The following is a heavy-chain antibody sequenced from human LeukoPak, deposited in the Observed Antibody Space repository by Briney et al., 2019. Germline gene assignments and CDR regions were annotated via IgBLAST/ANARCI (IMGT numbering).Heavy chain of an antibody. CDR2: IYYSGST. V-gene: IGHV4-31*03. CDR3: ARTRRPVAVAGPYYFDY. Sequence: SQTLSLTCTVSGGSISSGGYYWSWIRQHPGKGLEWIGYIYYSGSTYYNPSLKSRVTISVDTSKNQFSLKLSSVTAADTGVYYCARTRRPVAVAGPYYFDYWAREPWSPSPQ. J-gene: IGHJ4*02. D-gene: IGHD6-19*01. CDR1: GGSISSGGYY.